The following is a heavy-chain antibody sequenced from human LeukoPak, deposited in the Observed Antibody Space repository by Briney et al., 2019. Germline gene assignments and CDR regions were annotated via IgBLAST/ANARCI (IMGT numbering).Heavy chain of an antibody. CDR1: RYTFSRYS. CDR3: ARDYFDSTNYPQTYYDYYMDV. J-gene: IGHJ6*03. CDR2: ISSTSTFT. D-gene: IGHD3-22*01. Sequence: KPGGSLRLSCAASRYTFSRYSINWVCQGPGRGRGWVASISSTSTFTYSADSVKGRFTISRDTAKNSLFLQMNSLRAEDTAIYYCARDYFDSTNYPQTYYDYYMDVWGKGTTVTVSS. V-gene: IGHV3-21*01.